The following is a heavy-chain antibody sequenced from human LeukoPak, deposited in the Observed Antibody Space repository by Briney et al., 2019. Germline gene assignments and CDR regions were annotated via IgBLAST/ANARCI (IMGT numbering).Heavy chain of an antibody. Sequence: PGGSLRLSCAASGFTVSSNYMSWVRQAPGKGLEWVAVIWYDGSNKYYADSVKGRFTISRDNSKNTLYLQMNSLRAEDTAVYYCARDDGSGWYYFDYWGQGTLVTVSS. J-gene: IGHJ4*02. CDR2: IWYDGSNK. D-gene: IGHD6-19*01. V-gene: IGHV3-33*08. CDR3: ARDDGSGWYYFDY. CDR1: GFTVSSNY.